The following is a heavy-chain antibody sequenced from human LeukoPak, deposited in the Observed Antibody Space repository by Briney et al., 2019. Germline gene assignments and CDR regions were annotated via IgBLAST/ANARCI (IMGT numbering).Heavy chain of an antibody. V-gene: IGHV3-15*01. CDR1: GFTLSSYG. D-gene: IGHD6-13*01. Sequence: GGSLRLSCAASGFTLSSYGMSWVRQAPGKGLEWVGRIKSKTDGGTTDYAAPVKGRFTISRDDSKNTLYLQMNSLKTEDTAVYYCTTSRRWAAAAHVDYWGQGTLVTVSS. CDR3: TTSRRWAAAAHVDY. CDR2: IKSKTDGGTT. J-gene: IGHJ4*02.